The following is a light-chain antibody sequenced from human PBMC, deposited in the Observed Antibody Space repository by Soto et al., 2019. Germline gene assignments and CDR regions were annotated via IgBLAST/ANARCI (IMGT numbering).Light chain of an antibody. CDR2: GAS. J-gene: IGKJ5*01. V-gene: IGKV3D-15*01. CDR1: QNINSD. Sequence: EIVLTHSPATLSFSPLQRSILSVRASQNINSDLAWYVQKPGQAPRRVIYGASTWGTDVPPRFTGSGSGTEFTLTISGLQSEDFAVYYCQQYNSWPITFGQGTRLEIK. CDR3: QQYNSWPIT.